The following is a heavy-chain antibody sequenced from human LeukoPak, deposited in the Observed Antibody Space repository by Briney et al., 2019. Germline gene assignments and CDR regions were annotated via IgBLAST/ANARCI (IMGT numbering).Heavy chain of an antibody. CDR1: GFTFSSYA. CDR3: AKDRGITSDY. J-gene: IGHJ4*02. Sequence: GGFLRLSCAASGFTFSSYAMSWVRQAPGKGLEWVSAISGSGDSTYYADSVKGRFTISRDNSKNTLYLQMNSLRAEDTAVYYCAKDRGITSDYWGQGTLVTVSS. D-gene: IGHD3-10*01. CDR2: ISGSGDST. V-gene: IGHV3-23*01.